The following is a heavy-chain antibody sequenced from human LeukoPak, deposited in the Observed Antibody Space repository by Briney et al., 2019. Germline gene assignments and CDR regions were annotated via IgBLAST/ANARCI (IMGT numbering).Heavy chain of an antibody. CDR2: IKPDGGEK. J-gene: IGHJ4*02. Sequence: PGGSLRLSCAASGFTFSSSWMDWVRQTPGKGLEWVANIKPDGGEKYFVDSVKGRFTISRDNANKLLYLQMDSLRAEDTAVYYCSRSLDYWGQGTLVTVSS. CDR3: SRSLDY. CDR1: GFTFSSSW. V-gene: IGHV3-7*05.